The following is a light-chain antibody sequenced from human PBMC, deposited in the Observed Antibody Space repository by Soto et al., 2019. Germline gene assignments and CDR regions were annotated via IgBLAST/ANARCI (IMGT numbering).Light chain of an antibody. V-gene: IGLV2-14*01. CDR2: DVS. CDR3: SSYTSSSILNFYV. Sequence: QSALSQPASVSWSPGQSITISCTGTSSDVGGYNYVSWYQQHPGKAPKLMIYDVSNRPSGVSNRFSGSKSGNTASLTISGLQAEDEADYYCSSYTSSSILNFYVFGTGTKVTVL. CDR1: SSDVGGYNY. J-gene: IGLJ1*01.